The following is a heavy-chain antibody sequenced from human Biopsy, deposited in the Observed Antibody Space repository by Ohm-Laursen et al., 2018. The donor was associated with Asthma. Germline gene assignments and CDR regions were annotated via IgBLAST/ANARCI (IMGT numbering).Heavy chain of an antibody. D-gene: IGHD2-21*02. CDR1: GDSITSGGCC. V-gene: IGHV4-31*03. J-gene: IGHJ4*02. Sequence: SQTLSLTCTVSGDSITSGGCCWNWIRQHPGKGLEWIGHIHHSGTSYFNPSLKSRVSFSRDTSKNQFSLKLTSVTAADPAVYYCARGVDRVTGLLDHFDSWGQGTLVTVSS. CDR2: IHHSGTS. CDR3: ARGVDRVTGLLDHFDS.